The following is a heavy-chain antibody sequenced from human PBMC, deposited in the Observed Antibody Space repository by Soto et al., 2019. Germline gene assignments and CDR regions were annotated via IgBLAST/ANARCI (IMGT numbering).Heavy chain of an antibody. CDR3: AHIIYGPESFYFDY. CDR2: IYWDDDK. CDR1: GFSLSTSGVG. Sequence: SGPTLVNPTQTLTLTCTFSGFSLSTSGVGVAWIRQPPGKALECLALIYWDDDKRYSPSLRSRLTITKDTSKNQVVLTMTNMDPVDTATYYCAHIIYGPESFYFDYWGQGTLVTVSS. V-gene: IGHV2-5*02. D-gene: IGHD3-10*01. J-gene: IGHJ4*02.